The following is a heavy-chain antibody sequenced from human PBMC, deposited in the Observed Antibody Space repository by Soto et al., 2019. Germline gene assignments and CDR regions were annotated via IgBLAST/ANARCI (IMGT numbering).Heavy chain of an antibody. D-gene: IGHD6-13*01. CDR2: IYYSGST. CDR1: GGSISSSRYY. CDR3: ARLRTYIAAAGIDAFDI. V-gene: IGHV4-39*01. J-gene: IGHJ3*02. Sequence: PXQRLALPVTVSGGSISSSRYYWCWIRQPPGKGLEWIGSIYYSGSTYYNPSLKSRVTISVDTSKNQFSLKLSSVTAADPAVYYCARLRTYIAAAGIDAFDIWGQGTMVTVSS.